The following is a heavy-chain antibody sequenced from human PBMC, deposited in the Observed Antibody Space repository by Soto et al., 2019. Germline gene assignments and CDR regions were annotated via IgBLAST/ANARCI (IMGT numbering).Heavy chain of an antibody. J-gene: IGHJ4*02. CDR3: ARASDELTSNFDY. CDR1: GLTFTRYS. Sequence: GGSQRLSCAASGLTFTRYSMNWARQAPGKGLEWVSSISSTTNYIYYGDSMKSRFTISRDYAKNSLYLEMNSLRAEDTAVYCCARASDELTSNFDYWGQGPLVTVSS. V-gene: IGHV3-21*06. D-gene: IGHD1-7*01. CDR2: ISSTTNYI.